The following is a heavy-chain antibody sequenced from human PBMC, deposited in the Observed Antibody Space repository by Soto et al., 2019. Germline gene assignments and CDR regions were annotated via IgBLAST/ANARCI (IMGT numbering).Heavy chain of an antibody. V-gene: IGHV4-61*01. J-gene: IGHJ4*02. D-gene: IGHD3-22*01. CDR3: ARDSSGRHDY. Sequence: PSETLSLTCSVSGGSVRSGSYYWTWIRQPPGKGLEWIGYIYQSGTTNYNASLKSRVTISIDTSKNQFFLKLNPVTAADTAVYYCARDSSGRHDYWGQGTLVTVSS. CDR1: GGSVRSGSYY. CDR2: IYQSGTT.